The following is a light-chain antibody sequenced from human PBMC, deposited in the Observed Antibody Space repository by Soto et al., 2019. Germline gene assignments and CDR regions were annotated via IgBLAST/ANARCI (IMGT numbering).Light chain of an antibody. CDR1: SSDVGGYKY. Sequence: QSALTQPASVSGSPGQSITISCTGTSSDVGGYKYVSWYQLHPGKAPKLMIYEVSNRPSGISNRFSASKSGNTASLTISGLQAEHEADYYCFSYTSSTAYVFGSGTKVTVL. J-gene: IGLJ1*01. CDR3: FSYTSSTAYV. CDR2: EVS. V-gene: IGLV2-14*01.